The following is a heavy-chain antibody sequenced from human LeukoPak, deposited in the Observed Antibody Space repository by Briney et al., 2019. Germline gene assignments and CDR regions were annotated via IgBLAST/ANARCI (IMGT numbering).Heavy chain of an antibody. D-gene: IGHD3-3*01. CDR1: GFTFSSYG. J-gene: IGHJ6*02. CDR3: AKDQGDYDFWSGYYNYYYYGMDV. CDR2: ISYDGSNK. Sequence: GRSLRLSCAASGFTFSSYGMHWVRQAPGKGLEWVAVISYDGSNKYYADSVKGRFTISRDNSKSTLYLQMNSLRAEDTAVYYCAKDQGDYDFWSGYYNYYYYGMDVWGQGTTVTVSS. V-gene: IGHV3-30*18.